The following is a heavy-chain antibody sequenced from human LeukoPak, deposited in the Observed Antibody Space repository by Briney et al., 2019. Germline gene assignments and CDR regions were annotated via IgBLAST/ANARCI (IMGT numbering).Heavy chain of an antibody. CDR3: ARGGPGTTRYYYYYGMDV. D-gene: IGHD1-1*01. Sequence: ASVKVSCKASGGTFSSYAISWVRQAPGQGLEWMGRIIPIFGIANYAQKFQGRVTITADKSTSTAYMELSSLRSEDTAVYYCARGGPGTTRYYYYYGMDVWVQGTTVTVSS. CDR2: IIPIFGIA. V-gene: IGHV1-69*04. J-gene: IGHJ6*02. CDR1: GGTFSSYA.